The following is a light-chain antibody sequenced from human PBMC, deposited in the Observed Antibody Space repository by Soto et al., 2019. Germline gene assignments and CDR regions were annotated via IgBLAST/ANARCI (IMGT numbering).Light chain of an antibody. Sequence: DIQMTQSPSSLFASVRDRVTITCRASQSINTYLNWYQQKPGRAPNLLIFAASTLQSGVPSRFSGRGSGTEFTLTISSLQPEDFATYYCQQSYITPHTFGQGTKVDIK. CDR2: AAS. J-gene: IGKJ2*01. CDR1: QSINTY. V-gene: IGKV1-39*01. CDR3: QQSYITPHT.